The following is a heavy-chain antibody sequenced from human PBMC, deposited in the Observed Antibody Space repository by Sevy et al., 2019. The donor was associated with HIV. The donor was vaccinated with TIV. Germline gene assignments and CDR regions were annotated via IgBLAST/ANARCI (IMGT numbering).Heavy chain of an antibody. CDR3: VRGTTFYDFWTGGDY. Sequence: ASVKVSCKASGYTFTNYAISWVRQAPGQGLEWMGWISGFNGDTKNAEKFQGRFTMTTDTSTKTAYMDLRSLRSDYTAVDYCVRGTTFYDFWTGGDYWGQGTLVTVSS. CDR1: GYTFTNYA. CDR2: ISGFNGDT. D-gene: IGHD3-3*01. J-gene: IGHJ4*02. V-gene: IGHV1-18*01.